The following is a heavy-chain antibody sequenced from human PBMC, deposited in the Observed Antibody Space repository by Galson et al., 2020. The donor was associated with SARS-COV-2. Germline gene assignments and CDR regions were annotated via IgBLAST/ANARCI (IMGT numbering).Heavy chain of an antibody. CDR1: GGTFSSYA. J-gene: IGHJ6*03. D-gene: IGHD2-2*01. CDR3: ASGVSPKGYQPYYYYYYYMDV. CDR2: IIPILGIA. V-gene: IGHV1-69*10. Sequence: SVKVSCKASGGTFSSYAISWVRQAPGQGLEWMGGIIPILGIANYAQKFQGRVTITADKSTSTAYMELSSLRSEDTAVYYCASGVSPKGYQPYYYYYYYMDVWGKGTTVTVSS.